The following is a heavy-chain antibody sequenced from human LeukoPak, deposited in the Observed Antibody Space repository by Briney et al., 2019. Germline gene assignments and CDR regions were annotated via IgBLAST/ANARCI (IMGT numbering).Heavy chain of an antibody. CDR1: GSTFSSYA. CDR2: ISYDGSNK. CDR3: ARDGSERYSGYDALFDY. V-gene: IGHV3-30*01. D-gene: IGHD5-12*01. J-gene: IGHJ4*02. Sequence: GGSLRLSCAASGSTFSSYAMHWVRQAPGKGLEWVAVISYDGSNKYYADSVKGRFTISRDNSKNTLYLQMNSLRAEDTAVYYCARDGSERYSGYDALFDYWGQGTLVTVSS.